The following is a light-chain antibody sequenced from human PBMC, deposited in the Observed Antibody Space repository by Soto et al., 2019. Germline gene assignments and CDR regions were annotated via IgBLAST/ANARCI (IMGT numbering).Light chain of an antibody. CDR3: QQRSNWPLT. J-gene: IGKJ4*01. CDR1: ESVSRY. CDR2: DAS. Sequence: EIVLTQSPATLSLSPGERATLSCRASESVSRYLAWYQQKPGQAIRLLIYDASNRAADIPARFSGSGSGTDFTLTISSLEPEDFAVYYCQQRSNWPLTFGGGTKVDIK. V-gene: IGKV3-11*01.